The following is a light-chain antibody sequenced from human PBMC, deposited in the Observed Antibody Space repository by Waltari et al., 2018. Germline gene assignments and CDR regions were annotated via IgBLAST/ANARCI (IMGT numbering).Light chain of an antibody. CDR2: EVS. V-gene: IGLV2-14*01. CDR1: SSDVGGYNY. CDR3: SSYTSSSTSDVV. Sequence: QSALTQPASVSGSPGQSITISCTGTSSDVGGYNYVSWYQQHPGKAPKLMLYEVSKRPSGLSNRFSGSKSGNTASLTISGLQAEDEADYYCSSYTSSSTSDVVFGGGTKLTVL. J-gene: IGLJ2*01.